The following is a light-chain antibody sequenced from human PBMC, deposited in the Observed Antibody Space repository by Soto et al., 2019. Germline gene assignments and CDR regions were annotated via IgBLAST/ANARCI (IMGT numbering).Light chain of an antibody. V-gene: IGKV3-20*01. J-gene: IGKJ5*01. CDR1: QTVIHDH. Sequence: EIVLTQSPDTPSLSPGERATLSCRASQTVIHDHLAWHQQKPGQTPRLLVYGASSRATGIPDRFSGSGSGTDFTLTISRLEPEDSAIYYCQQADTFPITFGQGTRLEIK. CDR3: QQADTFPIT. CDR2: GAS.